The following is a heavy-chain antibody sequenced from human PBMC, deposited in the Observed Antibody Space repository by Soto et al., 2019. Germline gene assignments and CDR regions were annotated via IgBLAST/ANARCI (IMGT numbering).Heavy chain of an antibody. CDR2: ISGSGGST. CDR3: AKFSGTTTLVTQGGYAFDI. J-gene: IGHJ3*02. Sequence: EVQLLESGGGLVQPGGSLRLSCAASGFTFSSYAMSWVRQAPGKGLEWVSAISGSGGSTYYADSVKGRFTISRDNSKNTLELQMNSLRAEDTGVYYCAKFSGTTTLVTQGGYAFDIWGQGTMVTVSS. D-gene: IGHD1-1*01. CDR1: GFTFSSYA. V-gene: IGHV3-23*01.